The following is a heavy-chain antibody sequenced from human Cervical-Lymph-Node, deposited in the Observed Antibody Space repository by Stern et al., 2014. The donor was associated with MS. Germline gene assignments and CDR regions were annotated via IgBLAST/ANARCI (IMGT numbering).Heavy chain of an antibody. D-gene: IGHD6-19*01. Sequence: QVQLVQSGAEVKKPGASVKVSCKVSGYTFTSYYMHWVRQAPVQGREWMGIINPSGGSKSYAQKFQGRVTMTRDTSTSTVYMELSSLRSEDTAVYYCAREVAGHRLGMMDVWGQGTTVTVSS. CDR1: GYTFTSYY. V-gene: IGHV1-46*01. CDR2: INPSGGSK. CDR3: AREVAGHRLGMMDV. J-gene: IGHJ6*02.